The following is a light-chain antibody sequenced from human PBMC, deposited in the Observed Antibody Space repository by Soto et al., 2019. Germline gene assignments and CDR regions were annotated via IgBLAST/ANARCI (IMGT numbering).Light chain of an antibody. CDR1: SSDVGGYNY. CDR2: GVS. V-gene: IGLV2-8*01. Sequence: QSALTQPPSASGSPGQSVTISCTGTSSDVGGYNYVSWYQQHPGKAPKLMIYGVSKRPSGVPDRFSGSKSGNTASLTVSGLQAEDAADYCCSSYASSLIFGGGTKLTVL. J-gene: IGLJ2*01. CDR3: SSYASSLI.